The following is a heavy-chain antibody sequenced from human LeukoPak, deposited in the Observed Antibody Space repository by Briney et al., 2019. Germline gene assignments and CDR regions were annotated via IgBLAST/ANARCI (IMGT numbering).Heavy chain of an antibody. Sequence: SETLSLTCTVSGGSINSGDYYWSWIRQPPGKGLEWIGYIFYSGSTYYNPSLKSRVTISVDTSKNQFSLKLSSVTAADTAVYYCARILITVTTWFDYWGQGTLVTVSS. D-gene: IGHD4-17*01. J-gene: IGHJ4*02. CDR1: GGSINSGDYY. CDR3: ARILITVTTWFDY. V-gene: IGHV4-30-4*08. CDR2: IFYSGST.